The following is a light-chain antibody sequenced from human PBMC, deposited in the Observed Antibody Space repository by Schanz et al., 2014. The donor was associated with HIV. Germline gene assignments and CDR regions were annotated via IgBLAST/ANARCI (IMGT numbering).Light chain of an antibody. J-gene: IGKJ5*01. V-gene: IGKV3D-20*02. Sequence: EIVLTQSPGSLSLSPGGRATLSCGASQRLSSRYLAWYQQKRDQPPRLVIYATSTRAAGIPDRFSGTGSGTDFTLTISSLEPEDFAVYYCQQRTNWPITFGQGTRLEIK. CDR3: QQRTNWPIT. CDR1: QRLSSRY. CDR2: ATS.